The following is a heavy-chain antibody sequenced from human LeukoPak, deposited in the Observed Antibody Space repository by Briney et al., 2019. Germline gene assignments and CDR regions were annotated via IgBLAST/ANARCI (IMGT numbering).Heavy chain of an antibody. D-gene: IGHD3-10*01. V-gene: IGHV1-46*03. CDR3: ARSRGFSGCDYVDH. CDR1: GYTFTNYY. J-gene: IGHJ4*02. CDR2: INPSAGRT. Sequence: ASVKVSCKSSGYTFTNYYMHWVRQAPGQGLEWMGIINPSAGRTTYAQKFQGRVSVTRDTSRSTVYMELSSLTSEDTAVYYCARSRGFSGCDYVDHWGQGTLVTVSS.